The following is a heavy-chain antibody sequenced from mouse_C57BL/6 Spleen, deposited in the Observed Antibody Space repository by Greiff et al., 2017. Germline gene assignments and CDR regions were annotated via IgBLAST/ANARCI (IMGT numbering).Heavy chain of an antibody. CDR1: GYSFTGYY. Sequence: VQLKQSGPELVKPGASVKISCKASGYSFTGYYMNWVKQSPEKSLEWIGEINPSTGGTTYNQKFKAKATLTVDKSSSTAYMQLKSLTSEDSAVYYCARDGSSYDYFDYWGQGTTLTVSS. CDR2: INPSTGGT. J-gene: IGHJ2*01. V-gene: IGHV1-42*01. CDR3: ARDGSSYDYFDY. D-gene: IGHD1-1*01.